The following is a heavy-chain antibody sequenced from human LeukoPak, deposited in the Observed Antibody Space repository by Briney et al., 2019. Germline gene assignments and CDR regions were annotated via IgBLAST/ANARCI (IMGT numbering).Heavy chain of an antibody. CDR1: GFTFSSYA. J-gene: IGHJ4*02. CDR2: ISGSGGST. CDR3: AKRERNGYNHVPTHFDF. V-gene: IGHV3-23*01. D-gene: IGHD5-24*01. Sequence: GGSLRLSCAASGFTFSSYAMSWVRQAPGKGLEWVSAISGSGGSTYYADSVKGRFTISRDNSKNTLYLQMNSLRAEDTAVYYCAKRERNGYNHVPTHFDFWGQGTLVTVSS.